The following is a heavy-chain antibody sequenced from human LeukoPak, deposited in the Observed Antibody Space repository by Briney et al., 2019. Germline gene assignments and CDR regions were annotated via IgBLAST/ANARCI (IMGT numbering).Heavy chain of an antibody. J-gene: IGHJ6*02. CDR1: GFTFSSYW. V-gene: IGHV3-74*01. Sequence: PGGSLRLSCAASGFTFSSYWMQWVRQAPGKGLVWVSHINGDGSSTTYADSVKGRFTISRDNAKNTLYLQMNSLRAEDTAVYYCTRGYYYGMDVWGQGTTVSVSS. CDR2: INGDGSST. CDR3: TRGYYYGMDV.